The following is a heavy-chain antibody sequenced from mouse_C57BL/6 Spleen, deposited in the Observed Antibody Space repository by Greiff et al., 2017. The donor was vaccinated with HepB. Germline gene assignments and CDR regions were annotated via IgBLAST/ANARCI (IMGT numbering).Heavy chain of an antibody. CDR3: ARIYGSSYWFAY. CDR1: GYSFTGYF. Sequence: EVKLVESGPELVKPGDSVKISCKASGYSFTGYFMNWVMQSHGKSLEWIGRINPYNGDTFYNQKFKGKATLTVDKSSSTAHMELRSLTSEDSAVYYCARIYGSSYWFAYWGQGTLVTVSA. D-gene: IGHD1-1*01. J-gene: IGHJ3*01. CDR2: INPYNGDT. V-gene: IGHV1-20*01.